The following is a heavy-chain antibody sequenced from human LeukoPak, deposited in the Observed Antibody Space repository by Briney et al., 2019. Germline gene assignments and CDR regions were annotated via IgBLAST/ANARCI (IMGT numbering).Heavy chain of an antibody. V-gene: IGHV4-34*01. CDR2: INHSGGT. CDR3: ARIRCGHSSAICYNH. D-gene: IGHD3-22*01. Sequence: SETLSVTCGVYGVSLSDHYWSWIRQTPGKGLEWIGEINHSGGTKYNPSLKGRVTISVDTSEKQFSLKLTSATAADTAVYYYARIRCGHSSAICYNHWGRGTLVTVSS. J-gene: IGHJ4*02. CDR1: GVSLSDHY.